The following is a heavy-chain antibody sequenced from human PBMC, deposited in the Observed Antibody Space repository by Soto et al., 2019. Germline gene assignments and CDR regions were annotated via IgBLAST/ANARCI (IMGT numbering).Heavy chain of an antibody. V-gene: IGHV3-30*18. CDR3: AKEGAAAAGTGFDY. Sequence: QVQLVESGGGVVQPGRSLRLSCAASGFTFSSYGMHWVRQAPGKGLEWVAVISYDGSNKYYADSVKGRFTISRDNSKNTLYLQMNSPRAEDTAVYYCAKEGAAAAGTGFDYWGQGTLVTVSS. J-gene: IGHJ4*02. CDR2: ISYDGSNK. CDR1: GFTFSSYG. D-gene: IGHD6-13*01.